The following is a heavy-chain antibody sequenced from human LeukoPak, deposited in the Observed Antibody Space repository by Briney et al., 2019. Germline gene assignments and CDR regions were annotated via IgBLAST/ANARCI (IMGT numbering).Heavy chain of an antibody. CDR3: ARGRRNNYGYGRGYNWFDP. V-gene: IGHV4-34*01. CDR1: GGSFSGYY. J-gene: IGHJ5*02. CDR2: INHSGST. Sequence: SETLSLTCAVYGGSFSGYYWSWIRQPPGKGLEWIGEINHSGSTNYNPSLKSRVTISVDTSKNQFSLKLSSVTAADTAVYYCARGRRNNYGYGRGYNWFDPWGQGTLVTVSS. D-gene: IGHD5-18*01.